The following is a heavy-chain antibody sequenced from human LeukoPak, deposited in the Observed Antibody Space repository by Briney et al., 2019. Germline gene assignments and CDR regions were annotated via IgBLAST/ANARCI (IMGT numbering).Heavy chain of an antibody. V-gene: IGHV3-23*01. J-gene: IGHJ4*02. CDR2: ITTSDGNT. Sequence: GGSLRLSCAASGFTFSSYTMSWVRQAPGKGLGWVSTITTSDGNTYYADSVKGRFTVSRDNAENSLYLQMNSLRVEDTAFYYCARDLAYSRLDYWGQGMLVTVSS. D-gene: IGHD5-18*01. CDR1: GFTFSSYT. CDR3: ARDLAYSRLDY.